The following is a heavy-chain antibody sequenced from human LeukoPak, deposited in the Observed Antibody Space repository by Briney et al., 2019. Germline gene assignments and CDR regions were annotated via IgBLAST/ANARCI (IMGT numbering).Heavy chain of an antibody. J-gene: IGHJ4*02. Sequence: SETLSLTCTVSGYSISNGYYWDWIRQPPGKGLEWIGSIYHSGSTYYNPSLKSRVTISVDRSKNQFSLKLGSVTAADTAVYYCARDPVGATPFDYWGQGTLVTVSS. V-gene: IGHV4-38-2*02. CDR2: IYHSGST. D-gene: IGHD1-26*01. CDR1: GYSISNGYY. CDR3: ARDPVGATPFDY.